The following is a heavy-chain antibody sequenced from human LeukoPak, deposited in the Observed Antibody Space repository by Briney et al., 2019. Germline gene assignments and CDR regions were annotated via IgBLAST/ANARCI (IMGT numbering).Heavy chain of an antibody. Sequence: SETLSLTCSVSGGSISSYYWSWIRQPPGKGLEWTGYIYYSGSTNYNPSLKSRVTISVDTSKNQFSLKLSSVTAADTAVYYCARKLGGLTDAFDIWGQGTMVTVSS. CDR1: GGSISSYY. V-gene: IGHV4-59*01. CDR2: IYYSGST. J-gene: IGHJ3*02. D-gene: IGHD3-16*01. CDR3: ARKLGGLTDAFDI.